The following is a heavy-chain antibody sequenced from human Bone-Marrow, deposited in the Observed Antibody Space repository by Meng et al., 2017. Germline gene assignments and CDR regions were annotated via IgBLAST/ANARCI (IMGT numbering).Heavy chain of an antibody. D-gene: IGHD6-19*01. CDR3: ARRGIAVADGGFDY. Sequence: SETLSLTCTVSGGSISSGRYYWNWIRQPPGKGLEWIGSVYYSGITYYNPSLESRVTISVDTSKNQFSLKLSSVTAADTAVYYCARRGIAVADGGFDYWGQGTLVTVSS. CDR1: GGSISSGRYY. CDR2: VYYSGIT. J-gene: IGHJ4*02. V-gene: IGHV4-39*07.